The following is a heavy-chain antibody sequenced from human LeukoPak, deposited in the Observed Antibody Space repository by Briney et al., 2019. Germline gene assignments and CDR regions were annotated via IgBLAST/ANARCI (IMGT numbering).Heavy chain of an antibody. V-gene: IGHV4-59*01. CDR2: IYYSGST. D-gene: IGHD3-9*01. CDR3: ARGFYDILTGYSLDY. CDR1: GGSISTYY. Sequence: SETLSLTCTVSGGSISTYYWSWIRQSPGKGLEWIGYIYYSGSTNYNPSLKSRVTISVDTSKNQFSLKLSSVTAADTAVYYCARGFYDILTGYSLDYWGQGTLVTVSS. J-gene: IGHJ4*02.